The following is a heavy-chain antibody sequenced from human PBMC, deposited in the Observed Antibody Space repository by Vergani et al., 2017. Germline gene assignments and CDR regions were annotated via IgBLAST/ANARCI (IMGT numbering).Heavy chain of an antibody. Sequence: EVQLLESGGGLVQPGGSLRLSCAASGFGFSTHTMTWVRQAPGKGLEWVTFISNTGHGTLYADAVKGRFTISRDNSKNTLYLQMNSLRAEDTAVYYCAKEPGRIVVVIAIPFFDYWGQGTLVTVSS. CDR3: AKEPGRIVVVIAIPFFDY. CDR1: GFGFSTHT. J-gene: IGHJ4*02. V-gene: IGHV3-23*01. D-gene: IGHD2-21*01. CDR2: ISNTGHGT.